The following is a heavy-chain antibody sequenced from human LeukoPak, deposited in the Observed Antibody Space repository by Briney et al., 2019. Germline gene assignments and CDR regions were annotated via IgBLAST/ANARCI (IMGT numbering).Heavy chain of an antibody. CDR2: IYYSGST. CDR3: ARAAAGTSFDY. V-gene: IGHV4-59*08. Sequence: PSETLSLTCTVSGGSISSYYWSWIRQPPGKGLEWIGYIYYSGSTNYNPSLKSRVTIPVDTSKNQFSLKLSPVTAADTAVYYCARAAAGTSFDYWGQGTLVTVSS. CDR1: GGSISSYY. D-gene: IGHD6-13*01. J-gene: IGHJ4*02.